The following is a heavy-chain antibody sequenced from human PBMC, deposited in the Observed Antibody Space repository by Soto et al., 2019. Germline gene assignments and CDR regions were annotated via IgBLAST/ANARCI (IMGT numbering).Heavy chain of an antibody. V-gene: IGHV1-3*01. Sequence: QVQLVQSGAEVKKPGASVKVSCKASGYTFTSYAMHWVRQAPGQRLEWMGWINAGNGNTKYSQKFQGRVTITRDTSASTAYMELSSLRSEDTAVYYCARSHDYGGNGDYWGQGTLVTVSS. CDR1: GYTFTSYA. D-gene: IGHD4-17*01. CDR3: ARSHDYGGNGDY. J-gene: IGHJ4*02. CDR2: INAGNGNT.